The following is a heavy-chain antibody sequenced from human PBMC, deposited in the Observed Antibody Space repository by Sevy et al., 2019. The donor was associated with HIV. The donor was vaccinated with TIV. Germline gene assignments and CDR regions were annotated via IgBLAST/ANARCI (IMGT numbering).Heavy chain of an antibody. Sequence: SETLSLTCTVSGGSISSYYWSWIRQPPGKGLEWIVYIYYNGSTNYNPSLKSQVTISVDTSKNQFSLKLSSVTAADTAVYYCARDKADGYRDNWFDPWGQGTLVTVSS. D-gene: IGHD5-12*01. CDR1: GGSISSYY. CDR2: IYYNGST. J-gene: IGHJ5*02. V-gene: IGHV4-59*01. CDR3: ARDKADGYRDNWFDP.